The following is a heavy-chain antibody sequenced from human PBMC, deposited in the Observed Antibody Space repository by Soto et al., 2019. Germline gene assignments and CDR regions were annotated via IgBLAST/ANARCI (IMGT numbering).Heavy chain of an antibody. CDR3: ARDPLYCGGDCYFDC. J-gene: IGHJ4*02. Sequence: EVQLVASGGDLVKPGGSLRLSCAASGFTFSSYSMSCVRQAPGKGLEWVSAISSKSSYKYFADSMKDRFTISRDNAKNSLYLQMNSLRVDDTAVYYCARDPLYCGGDCYFDCWGQGTLVTVSS. CDR2: ISSKSSYK. D-gene: IGHD2-21*02. V-gene: IGHV3-21*01. CDR1: GFTFSSYS.